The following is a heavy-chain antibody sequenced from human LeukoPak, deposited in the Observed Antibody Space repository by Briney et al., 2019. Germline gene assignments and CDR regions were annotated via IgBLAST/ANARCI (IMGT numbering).Heavy chain of an antibody. CDR1: GGSFSGYY. V-gene: IGHV4-34*01. D-gene: IGHD3-22*01. Sequence: SETLSLTCAVYGGSFSGYYWSWIRQPPGKGLEWIGEINHSGSTNYNPSLKSRVTISVDTSKNQFSLKLSSVTAADTAVYYCARLPDDSSGYYYYYYYGMDVWGQGTTVTVSS. CDR2: INHSGST. CDR3: ARLPDDSSGYYYYYYYGMDV. J-gene: IGHJ6*02.